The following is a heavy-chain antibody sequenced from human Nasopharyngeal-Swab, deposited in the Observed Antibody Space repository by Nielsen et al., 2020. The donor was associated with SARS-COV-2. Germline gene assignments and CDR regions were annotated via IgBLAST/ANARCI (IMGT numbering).Heavy chain of an antibody. CDR3: ARDSRGYSYGYIYFDY. CDR1: GFTFSSYW. J-gene: IGHJ4*02. Sequence: GESLKISCAASGFTFSSYWMSWVRQAPGKGLEWVANIKQDGSEKYYVDSVKGRFTISRDNAKNSLYLQMNSLRAEDTDVYYCARDSRGYSYGYIYFDYWGQGTLVTVSS. CDR2: IKQDGSEK. V-gene: IGHV3-7*03. D-gene: IGHD5-18*01.